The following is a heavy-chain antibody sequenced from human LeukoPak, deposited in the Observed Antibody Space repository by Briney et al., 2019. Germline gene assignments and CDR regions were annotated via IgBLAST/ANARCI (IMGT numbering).Heavy chain of an antibody. D-gene: IGHD6-13*01. V-gene: IGHV3-7*03. CDR3: ARGRSDTYSSSWTLVW. CDR2: IKQDGSEK. Sequence: GGSLRLSCAASGFTFSSYWMSWVRQAPGKGLECVANIKQDGSEKYYVDSVRGRFTLSRDNAKNSLYLQMNSLRVEDTAVYYCARGRSDTYSSSWTLVWWGQGTLVTVSS. J-gene: IGHJ4*02. CDR1: GFTFSSYW.